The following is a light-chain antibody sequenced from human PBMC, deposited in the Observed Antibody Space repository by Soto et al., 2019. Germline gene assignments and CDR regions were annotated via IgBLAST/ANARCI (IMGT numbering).Light chain of an antibody. CDR1: SSDVGLYDY. Sequence: QSALTQPASVSGSPGQSITISCTGTSSDVGLYDYVSWYQQHPGKAPQLMIYAVSNRPSGVSNRFSGSKSGNTASLTIFGLQAEDEAVYYCCSYAGPSTFVIFGGGTKLTVL. V-gene: IGLV2-23*02. J-gene: IGLJ2*01. CDR3: CSYAGPSTFVI. CDR2: AVS.